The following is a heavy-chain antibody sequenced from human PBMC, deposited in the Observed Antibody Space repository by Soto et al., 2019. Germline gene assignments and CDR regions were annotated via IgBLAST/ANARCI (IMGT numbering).Heavy chain of an antibody. CDR3: ARTGSGGRGSFDY. CDR2: INAGDGNT. J-gene: IGHJ4*02. Sequence: QVQLVQSGAEVKKPGASVKVSCKASGYTFTSYAMHWVRQAPGQRLEWMGWINAGDGNTKYSQKFQGRVTITRDTSASTAYMELSSLRSEDTAVYYCARTGSGGRGSFDYWGQGTLVTVSS. V-gene: IGHV1-3*01. D-gene: IGHD3-10*01. CDR1: GYTFTSYA.